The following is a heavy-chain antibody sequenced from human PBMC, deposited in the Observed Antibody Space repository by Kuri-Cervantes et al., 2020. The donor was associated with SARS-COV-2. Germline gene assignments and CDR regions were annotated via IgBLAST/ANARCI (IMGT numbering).Heavy chain of an antibody. D-gene: IGHD2-21*01. V-gene: IGHV4-39*07. CDR3: ARVGGIWTADYGMDV. CDR1: GGSISSSSYY. Sequence: SETLSLTCTVSGGSISSSSYYWGWIRQPPGKGLEWIGSIYYSGSTYYNPSLKSRVTISVDTSKNQFSLKLSSVTAADTAVYYCARVGGIWTADYGMDVWGQGTTVTVSS. CDR2: IYYSGST. J-gene: IGHJ6*02.